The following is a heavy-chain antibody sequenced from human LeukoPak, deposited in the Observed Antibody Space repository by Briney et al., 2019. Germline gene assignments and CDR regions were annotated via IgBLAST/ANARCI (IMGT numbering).Heavy chain of an antibody. V-gene: IGHV5-51*01. D-gene: IGHD2-2*01. CDR3: ARRYCTSNNCYRAFDF. J-gene: IGHJ4*02. CDR1: GYSFTNDW. CDR2: IYPCDSDT. Sequence: GESLKISCKASGYSFTNDWVGWVRQMPGKGLEWMGIIYPCDSDTRYSPSFQGQVTISADKSISTAYLQWSSLKASDTAMYYCARRYCTSNNCYRAFDFWGQGTLVTVSS.